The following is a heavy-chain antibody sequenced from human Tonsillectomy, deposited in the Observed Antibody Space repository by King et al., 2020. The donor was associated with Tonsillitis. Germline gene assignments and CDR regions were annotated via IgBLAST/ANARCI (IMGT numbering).Heavy chain of an antibody. J-gene: IGHJ4*02. CDR2: IYPDDSDA. CDR3: ARGEGFDFDY. CDR1: GYNCTTYW. Sequence: QLVQSGAEVKKPGESLKISCKVSGYNCTTYWIGWVGQMPGKGLGWMGIIYPDDSDASYSPSFQGPVSMSADKSILTAYLQWSSLKASDTAIFYCARGEGFDFDYWGQGTLVTVSS. D-gene: IGHD3-16*01. V-gene: IGHV5-51*01.